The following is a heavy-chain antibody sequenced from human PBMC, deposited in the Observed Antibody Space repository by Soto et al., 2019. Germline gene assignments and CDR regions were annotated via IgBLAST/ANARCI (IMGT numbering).Heavy chain of an antibody. J-gene: IGHJ6*02. V-gene: IGHV1-69*01. CDR3: SRDSGGTTVAFGMDV. D-gene: IGHD4-17*01. CDR1: GGTFSSYA. CDR2: IIPIFGTA. Sequence: QVQMVQSGAEVKKPGSSVKVSCKASGGTFSSYAIRWVRQAPGQELEWMGGIIPIFGTANYAQKYQGRVTINADESTSTAYMEMSSLRSEDTAVYYCSRDSGGTTVAFGMDVWGQGTTVTVSS.